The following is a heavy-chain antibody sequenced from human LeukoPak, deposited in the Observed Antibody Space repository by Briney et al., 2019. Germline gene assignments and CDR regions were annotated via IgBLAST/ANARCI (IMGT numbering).Heavy chain of an antibody. D-gene: IGHD4-17*01. CDR2: INSDGSGT. V-gene: IGHV3-74*01. J-gene: IGHJ4*02. CDR3: ARWGYTVTTSH. CDR1: GFTFSSYW. Sequence: PGGSLRLSCAASGFTFSSYWMHWVRQAPGKGLVWVSRINSDGSGTSYADYVKGRFTISRDNAKNTLYLQMNSLRAEDTAVYYCARWGYTVTTSHWGQGTLVTVSS.